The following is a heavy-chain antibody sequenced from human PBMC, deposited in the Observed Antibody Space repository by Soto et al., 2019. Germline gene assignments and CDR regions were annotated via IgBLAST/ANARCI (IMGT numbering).Heavy chain of an antibody. J-gene: IGHJ6*02. V-gene: IGHV3-30*18. CDR3: AKIAAAGTGDSPDYYYGIDV. CDR1: GFTFSSYG. Sequence: QVQLVESGGGVVQPGRSLRLSCAASGFTFSSYGMHWVRQAPGKGLEGVAVLSYDGSNKYYADSVKGRFTISRDNSKNTLYLQMNSLRAEDTAVYYCAKIAAAGTGDSPDYYYGIDVWGQWTTVTVSS. CDR2: LSYDGSNK. D-gene: IGHD6-13*01.